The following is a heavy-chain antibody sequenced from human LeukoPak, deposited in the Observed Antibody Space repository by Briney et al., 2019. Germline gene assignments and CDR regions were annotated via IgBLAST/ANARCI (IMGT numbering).Heavy chain of an antibody. Sequence: PSETLSLTCAVYGGSFSGYYWSWIRQPPGKGLEWIGEINHSGSTNYNPSLKSRVTISVDTSKNQFSLKLSSVTAADTDVYYCARVSVVRYFEWLSPWGQGTLVTVSS. CDR1: GGSFSGYY. D-gene: IGHD3-9*01. V-gene: IGHV4-34*01. CDR3: ARVSVVRYFEWLSP. J-gene: IGHJ5*02. CDR2: INHSGST.